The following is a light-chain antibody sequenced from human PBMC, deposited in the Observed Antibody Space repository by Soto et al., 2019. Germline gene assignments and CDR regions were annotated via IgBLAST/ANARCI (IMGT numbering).Light chain of an antibody. V-gene: IGKV1-5*01. J-gene: IGKJ4*01. CDR3: QQLNSFPLT. CDR1: QSIGDS. Sequence: DIQMTQSPSTLSASVGDRVTITCRASQSIGDSLAWYQQKPGKAPYLLISDVSSLEGGVPSRFSGSGSGTEFTLTISSMQPDDFATFYCQQLNSFPLTFGGGTKVDIK. CDR2: DVS.